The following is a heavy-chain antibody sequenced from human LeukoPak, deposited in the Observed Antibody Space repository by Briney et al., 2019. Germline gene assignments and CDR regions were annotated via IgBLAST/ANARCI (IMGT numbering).Heavy chain of an antibody. J-gene: IGHJ4*02. CDR2: INPNSGGT. CDR1: GYTFTVYY. Sequence: GASVNVSCKASGYTFTVYYMHWVRQAPGQGLEWMGRINPNSGGTNYAQKFQGRVTMTRDTSISTAYMELSRLRSDDTAVYYCARSRVGQLWFYWGQGTLVTVSS. V-gene: IGHV1-2*06. CDR3: ARSRVGQLWFY. D-gene: IGHD5-18*01.